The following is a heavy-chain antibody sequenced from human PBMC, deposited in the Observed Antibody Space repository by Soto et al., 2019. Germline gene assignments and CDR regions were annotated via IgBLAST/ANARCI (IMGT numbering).Heavy chain of an antibody. D-gene: IGHD6-13*01. CDR3: ARGRLYSTSWYFDY. CDR2: VSAVNANT. CDR1: GYPFTSYT. Sequence: SGAEVRKPGASVRISCQTSGYPFTSYTIYWVRQAPGQRLEWMGWVSAVNANTKYSQKFQGRITLDRDTSASAVYMELNSLTSEDTDIYYCARGRLYSTSWYFDYWGQGTLVTVSS. V-gene: IGHV1-3*01. J-gene: IGHJ4*02.